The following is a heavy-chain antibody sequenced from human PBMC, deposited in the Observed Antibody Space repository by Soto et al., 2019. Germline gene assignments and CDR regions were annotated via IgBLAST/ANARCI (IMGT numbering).Heavy chain of an antibody. D-gene: IGHD6-13*01. CDR3: ARDHGSWYIDY. V-gene: IGHV1-46*01. J-gene: IGHJ4*02. CDR1: GYTFTSYY. Sequence: ASVKVSFKASGYTFTSYYMHWLRQAPGQGLEWMGIINPSGGSTSYAQKFQGRVTMTRDTSTSTVYMELSSLRSEDTAVYYCARDHGSWYIDYWGQGTLVTVSS. CDR2: INPSGGST.